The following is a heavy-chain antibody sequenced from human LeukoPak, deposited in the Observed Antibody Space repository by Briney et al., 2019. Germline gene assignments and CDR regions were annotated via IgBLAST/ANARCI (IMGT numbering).Heavy chain of an antibody. CDR1: GGSFSGYY. CDR3: ARKRGDYVWGSYRYTVQYFDY. CDR2: INHSGST. D-gene: IGHD3-16*02. J-gene: IGHJ4*02. Sequence: PSETLSLTCAVYGGSFSGYYWSWIRQPPGKGLEGIGEINHSGSTNYNPSLKSRVTISVDTSKNQFSLKLGSVTAADTAVYYCARKRGDYVWGSYRYTVQYFDYWGQGTLVTVSS. V-gene: IGHV4-34*01.